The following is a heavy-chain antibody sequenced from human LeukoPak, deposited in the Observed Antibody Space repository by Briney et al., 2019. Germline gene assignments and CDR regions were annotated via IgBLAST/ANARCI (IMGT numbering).Heavy chain of an antibody. D-gene: IGHD2-2*01. V-gene: IGHV4-4*07. CDR1: GGSISGYY. CDR2: IDTSGTT. CDR3: ARSGYCSSTSCYHWYFDL. Sequence: SETLSLTCTVSGGSISGYYWSWIRQPAGNGLQWIGRIDTSGTTDCSPSLKSRVTMSVDTSKNQFSLKLSSVTAADTAVYYCARSGYCSSTSCYHWYFDLWGRGTLVTVSS. J-gene: IGHJ2*01.